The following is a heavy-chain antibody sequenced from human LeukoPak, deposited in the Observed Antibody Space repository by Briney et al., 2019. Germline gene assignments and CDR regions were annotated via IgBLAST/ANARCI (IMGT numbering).Heavy chain of an antibody. CDR3: ARDLYYYGSGSYPQFDY. D-gene: IGHD3-10*01. CDR2: IYTSGST. CDR1: GGSISSYY. V-gene: IGHV4-4*07. J-gene: IGHJ4*02. Sequence: SETLSLTCTVSGGSISSYYWSWIRQPAGEGLEWIGRIYTSGSTNYNPSLKSRVTMSVDTSKNQFSLKLSSVTAADTAVYYCARDLYYYGSGSYPQFDYWGQGTLVTVSS.